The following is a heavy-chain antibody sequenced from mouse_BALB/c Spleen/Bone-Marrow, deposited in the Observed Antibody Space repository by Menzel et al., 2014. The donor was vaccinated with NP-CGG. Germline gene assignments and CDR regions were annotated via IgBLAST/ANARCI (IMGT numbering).Heavy chain of an antibody. Sequence: QVQLQQSGAELARPGASVWMSCKASGYTFXSYPMNWVKQRPGQGLEWIGYINPSSGYTNYNQKFKDKATLTADKSSSTAYMQLSSLTSEDSAVYYCTRRAAYYFDYWGQGTTLTVSS. CDR1: GYTFXSYP. CDR3: TRRAAYYFDY. CDR2: INPSSGYT. V-gene: IGHV1-4*01. D-gene: IGHD3-3*01. J-gene: IGHJ2*01.